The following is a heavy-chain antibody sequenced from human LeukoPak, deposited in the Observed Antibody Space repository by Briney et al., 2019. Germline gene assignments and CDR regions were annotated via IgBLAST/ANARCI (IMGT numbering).Heavy chain of an antibody. Sequence: GGSLRLSCAASGFTFSSYAMSWVRQAPGKGLEWVSAISGSGGSTYYADSVKGRFTISRDNSKNTLYLQMNSLRAEDTAVYYCAQVGPRYGGNHEPYFDYWGQGTLVTVSS. CDR3: AQVGPRYGGNHEPYFDY. V-gene: IGHV3-23*01. CDR1: GFTFSSYA. D-gene: IGHD4-23*01. J-gene: IGHJ4*02. CDR2: ISGSGGST.